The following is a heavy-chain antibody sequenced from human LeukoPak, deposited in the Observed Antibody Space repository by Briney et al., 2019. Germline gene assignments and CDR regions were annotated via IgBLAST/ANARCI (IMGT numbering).Heavy chain of an antibody. V-gene: IGHV3-30*18. D-gene: IGHD6-19*01. CDR1: GFTFSSYG. CDR2: ISYDGSNK. CDR3: AKGGSGWPYGMDV. Sequence: GGSLRPSCAASGFTFSSYGMHWVRQAPGKGLEWVAVISYDGSNKYYADSVKGRFTISRDNSKNTLYLQMNSLRAEDTAVYYCAKGGSGWPYGMDVWGKGTTVTVSS. J-gene: IGHJ6*04.